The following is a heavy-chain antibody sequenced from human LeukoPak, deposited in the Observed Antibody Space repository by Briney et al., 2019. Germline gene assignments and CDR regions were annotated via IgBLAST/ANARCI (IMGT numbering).Heavy chain of an antibody. D-gene: IGHD3-22*01. CDR1: GFTFNNYW. J-gene: IGHJ4*02. CDR3: AGDNSDYDSSFFDY. V-gene: IGHV3-7*01. Sequence: GGSLRLSCAASGFTFNNYWMSWVRQAPGKGLEWVANIKQDGSEKYYVDSVKSRFTVSRDNAKNSLFLQMNSLRAEDTAVYYCAGDNSDYDSSFFDYWGQGTLVTVSS. CDR2: IKQDGSEK.